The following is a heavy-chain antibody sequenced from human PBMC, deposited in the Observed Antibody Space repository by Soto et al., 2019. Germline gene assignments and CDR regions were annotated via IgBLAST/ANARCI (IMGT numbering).Heavy chain of an antibody. CDR3: AKGWDSYQQWYFDL. CDR2: ISGSGGSS. Sequence: EVQLLESGGGLVQPGGSLRLSCAASGFTFSRYVMSWVRQAPGKGLEWVSSISGSGGSSYYADSVKGRFTISRDNSNNTVSVQMNSLRAEDTDTAYCAKGWDSYQQWYFDLWGRGALVTVTS. D-gene: IGHD3-16*02. J-gene: IGHJ2*01. V-gene: IGHV3-23*01. CDR1: GFTFSRYV.